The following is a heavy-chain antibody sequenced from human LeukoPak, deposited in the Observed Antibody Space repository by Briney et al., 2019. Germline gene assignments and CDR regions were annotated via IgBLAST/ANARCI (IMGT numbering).Heavy chain of an antibody. D-gene: IGHD2-2*01. CDR2: IYTSGST. CDR1: GGSISSYY. V-gene: IGHV4-4*07. Sequence: SETLSLTCTVSGGSISSYYWSWIRQPAGKGLEWIGRIYTSGSTNYNPSLKSRVTMSVDTSKNQFSLKLSSVTAADTAVYYCARGIVVVPAAAYEGYYYYMDVWGKGTTVTVSS. CDR3: ARGIVVVPAAAYEGYYYYMDV. J-gene: IGHJ6*03.